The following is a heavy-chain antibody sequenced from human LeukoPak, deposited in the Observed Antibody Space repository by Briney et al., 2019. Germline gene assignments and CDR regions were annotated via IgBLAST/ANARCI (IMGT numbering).Heavy chain of an antibody. D-gene: IGHD3-16*01. CDR2: IQPDGSEQ. CDR1: GFTFSSYA. J-gene: IGHJ5*02. CDR3: ASQSYARFDP. Sequence: GGSLRLSCAASGFTFSSYAMSWVRQAPGKGLEWVGNIQPDGSEQYPVDSVKGRFTISRDNARNSMFLQMNSLRVEDTAVYYCASQSYARFDPWGQGTLVTVSS. V-gene: IGHV3-7*01.